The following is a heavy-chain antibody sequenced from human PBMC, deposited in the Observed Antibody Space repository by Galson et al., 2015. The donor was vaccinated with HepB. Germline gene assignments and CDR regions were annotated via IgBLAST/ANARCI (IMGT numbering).Heavy chain of an antibody. D-gene: IGHD3-3*01. CDR2: IIPIFGTA. CDR1: GGTFSSYA. Sequence: SVKVSCKASGGTFSSYAISWVRQAPGQGLEWMGGIIPIFGTANYAQKFQGRVTITADESTSTAYMELSSLRSEDTAVYYCARVRRQPWSGRIENYYFDYWGQGTLVTVSS. V-gene: IGHV1-69*13. J-gene: IGHJ4*02. CDR3: ARVRRQPWSGRIENYYFDY.